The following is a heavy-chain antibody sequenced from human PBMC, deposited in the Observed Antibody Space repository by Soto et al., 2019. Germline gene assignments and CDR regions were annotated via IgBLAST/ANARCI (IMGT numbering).Heavy chain of an antibody. V-gene: IGHV3-30*18. CDR3: AKEQPGLVYLYYGMDV. J-gene: IGHJ6*02. Sequence: GGSLRLSCAASGFTFSNFGMHWVRQAPGKGLEWVAVMSYDGSNKYYADSVKGRFTISRDNSKNTLYLQIYSLRAEDAAVYYCAKEQPGLVYLYYGMDVWGQGTTVTVS. D-gene: IGHD2-8*01. CDR1: GFTFSNFG. CDR2: MSYDGSNK.